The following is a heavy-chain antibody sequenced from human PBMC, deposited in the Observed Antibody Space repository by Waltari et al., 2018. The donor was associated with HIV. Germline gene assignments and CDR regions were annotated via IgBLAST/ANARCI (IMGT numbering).Heavy chain of an antibody. V-gene: IGHV3-21*01. CDR2: ISSTSIFI. CDR1: GFPFYTFS. Sequence: EVQLVESGGGLVKPGGSLRLSCVVSGFPFYTFSMKWVRQAPGKGLEWVSSISSTSIFIYYADSVKGRFTISRDNGKNSLYLQINNLRVEDTAVYYCASEDFWSGPHNWGQGTLVTVSS. J-gene: IGHJ4*02. CDR3: ASEDFWSGPHN. D-gene: IGHD3-3*01.